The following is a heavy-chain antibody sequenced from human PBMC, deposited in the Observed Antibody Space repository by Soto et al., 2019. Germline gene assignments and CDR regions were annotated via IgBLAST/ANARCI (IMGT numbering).Heavy chain of an antibody. V-gene: IGHV1-18*01. J-gene: IGHJ6*02. Sequence: GASVKVSCKASGYTFTSYGISWVRQAPGQGLEWMGWISAYNGNTNYAQKLQGWVTMTRDTSTSTAYMELRRLRSDDTAVYYCASRSLVSTDYYGMDVWGQGTTVTVSS. CDR2: ISAYNGNT. CDR3: ASRSLVSTDYYGMDV. D-gene: IGHD1-1*01. CDR1: GYTFTSYG.